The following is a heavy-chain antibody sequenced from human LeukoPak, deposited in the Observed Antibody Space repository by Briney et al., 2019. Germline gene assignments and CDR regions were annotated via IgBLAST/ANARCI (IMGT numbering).Heavy chain of an antibody. CDR1: GFTFSSYA. Sequence: PGGSLRLSCAASGFTFSSYAMSWVRQAPGKGLEWVSAISGSGGSTYYADSVKGRFTISRDNSKNTLYLQMNSLRAEDTAVYYCAKDFEGLTFDYGDYGSLDTYYFDYWGQGTLVTVSS. CDR2: ISGSGGST. CDR3: AKDFEGLTFDYGDYGSLDTYYFDY. J-gene: IGHJ4*02. V-gene: IGHV3-23*01. D-gene: IGHD4-17*01.